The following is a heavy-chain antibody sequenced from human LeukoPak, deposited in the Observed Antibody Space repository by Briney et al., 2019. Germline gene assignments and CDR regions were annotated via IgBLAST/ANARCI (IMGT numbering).Heavy chain of an antibody. J-gene: IGHJ4*02. V-gene: IGHV4-30-4*01. CDR1: GDSISSDNYY. CDR3: ARGAITIFGVIIGRAFDY. D-gene: IGHD3-3*01. Sequence: SETLSLTCTVSGDSISSDNYYWNWIRQPPGKGLEWIGYIYYSGSTYYNPSLKSRITISVDTSKNQFSLRLGSVTAADTAVYYCARGAITIFGVIIGRAFDYWGQGTLVTVSS. CDR2: IYYSGST.